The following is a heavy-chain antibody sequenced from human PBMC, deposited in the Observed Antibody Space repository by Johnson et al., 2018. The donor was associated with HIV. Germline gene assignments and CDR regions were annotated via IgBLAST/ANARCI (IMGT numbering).Heavy chain of an antibody. Sequence: QLVASGGGVVQPGRSLRLSCAASGFKLYEYDVSWVRQAPGKGLEWVSLISWDGGSTYYGDSVKGRFTVSRDNSKNSLYLQMNSLRTEDTALYYCAKGGDTTGYDSFDSWGQGTMVTVSS. D-gene: IGHD1-26*01. CDR1: GFKLYEYD. CDR3: AKGGDTTGYDSFDS. CDR2: ISWDGGST. V-gene: IGHV3-43D*03. J-gene: IGHJ3*02.